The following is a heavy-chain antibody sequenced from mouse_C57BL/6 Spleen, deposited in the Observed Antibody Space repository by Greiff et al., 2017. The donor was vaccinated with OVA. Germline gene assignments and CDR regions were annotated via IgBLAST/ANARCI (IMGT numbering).Heavy chain of an antibody. Sequence: QVQLKESGPELVKPGASVKISCKASGYAFSSSWMNWVKQRPGKGLEWIGRIYPGDGDTNYNGKFKGKATLTADKSSSTAYMQLSSLTSEDSAVYFCAGYGSSPYYFDYWGQGTTLTVSS. J-gene: IGHJ2*01. V-gene: IGHV1-82*01. CDR3: AGYGSSPYYFDY. CDR1: GYAFSSSW. D-gene: IGHD1-1*01. CDR2: IYPGDGDT.